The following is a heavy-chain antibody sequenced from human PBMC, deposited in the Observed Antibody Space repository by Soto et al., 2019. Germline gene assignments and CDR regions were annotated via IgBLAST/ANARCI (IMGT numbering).Heavy chain of an antibody. V-gene: IGHV3-30*18. CDR3: AKGLGGYSYQGDAFDI. J-gene: IGHJ3*02. D-gene: IGHD5-18*01. CDR2: ISYDGSNK. Sequence: QVQLVESGGGVVQPGRSLRLSCAASGFTFSSYGMHWVRQAPGKGLEWVAVISYDGSNKYYADSVKGRFTISRDNSKNRLYLQMNSLRAEDTAVYYCAKGLGGYSYQGDAFDIWGQGTMVTVSS. CDR1: GFTFSSYG.